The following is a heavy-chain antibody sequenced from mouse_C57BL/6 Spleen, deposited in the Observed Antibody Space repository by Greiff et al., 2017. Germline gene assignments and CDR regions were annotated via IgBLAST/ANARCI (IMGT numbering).Heavy chain of an antibody. Sequence: QVQLQQPGAELVMPGASVKLSCKASGYTFTSYWMHWVKQRPGQGLEWIGEIDPSDSYTNYNQKFKGKSTLTVDKSSSSAYMQLSSLTSEDSAVYYCARELCYGSSLRYWYFDVWGTGTTVTVSA. CDR2: IDPSDSYT. J-gene: IGHJ1*03. V-gene: IGHV1-69*01. CDR3: ARELCYGSSLRYWYFDV. D-gene: IGHD1-1*01. CDR1: GYTFTSYW.